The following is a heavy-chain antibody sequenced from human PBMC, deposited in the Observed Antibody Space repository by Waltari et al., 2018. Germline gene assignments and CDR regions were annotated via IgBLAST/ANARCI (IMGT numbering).Heavy chain of an antibody. V-gene: IGHV4-4*07. CDR2: IYPSGST. CDR3: ARDNYGQGYCSGGSCYSPYYYYYYMDV. D-gene: IGHD2-15*01. J-gene: IGHJ6*03. CDR1: GGSISSYY. Sequence: QVQLQESGPGLVKPSETLSLTCTVSGGSISSYYWSWIRQPAGKGLEWIGRIYPSGSTNYNPSLKSRVTMSVDTSKNQFSLKLSSVTAADTAVYYCARDNYGQGYCSGGSCYSPYYYYYYMDVWGKGTTVTVSS.